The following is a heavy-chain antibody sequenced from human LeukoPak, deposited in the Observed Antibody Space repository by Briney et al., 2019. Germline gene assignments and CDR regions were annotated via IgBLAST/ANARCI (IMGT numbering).Heavy chain of an antibody. CDR3: ATGVSVADY. D-gene: IGHD6-19*01. CDR1: GYTFTDYY. J-gene: IGHJ4*02. Sequence: ASVKVSCKASGYTFTDYYMHWVQQAPGKGLEWMGRVDPEEGETIYAEKFQGRVTITADTSTDTAYMELSSLRSEDTAVYYCATGVSVADYWGQGTLVTVSS. CDR2: VDPEEGET. V-gene: IGHV1-69-2*01.